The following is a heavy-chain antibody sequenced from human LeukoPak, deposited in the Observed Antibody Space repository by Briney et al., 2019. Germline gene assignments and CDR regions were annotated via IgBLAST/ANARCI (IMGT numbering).Heavy chain of an antibody. V-gene: IGHV3-23*01. CDR2: ISGSGGTT. D-gene: IGHD1-1*01. Sequence: GGSLRLSCAASGFTFSSYAMTWVRQAPGKGLEWLSGISGSGGTTYYADSVKGRFTISRDNSKNTLSLQMSSLRAADTAVYYCGKVVWTVSGPTDYWGQGTLVAVSS. CDR3: GKVVWTVSGPTDY. J-gene: IGHJ4*02. CDR1: GFTFSSYA.